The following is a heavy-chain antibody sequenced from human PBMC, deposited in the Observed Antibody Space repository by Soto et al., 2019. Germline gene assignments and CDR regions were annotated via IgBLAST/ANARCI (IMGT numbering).Heavy chain of an antibody. Sequence: LSLTCTVSGGSIRSYYWSCIRQPPGKGLEWTGYNYYSRSTNYNHSLKSRVPISVDTSKKQLSLNLSSLAASDTAVYYCARTTHYYDSSGDYGYYFDYWGQGTVVTVSS. J-gene: IGHJ4*02. CDR3: ARTTHYYDSSGDYGYYFDY. CDR2: NYYSRST. D-gene: IGHD3-22*01. CDR1: GGSIRSYY. V-gene: IGHV4-59*01.